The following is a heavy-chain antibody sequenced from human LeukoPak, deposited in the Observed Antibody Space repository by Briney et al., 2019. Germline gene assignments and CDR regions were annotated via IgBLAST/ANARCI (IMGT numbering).Heavy chain of an antibody. V-gene: IGHV4-59*08. CDR1: GGSISSYY. D-gene: IGHD2-15*01. CDR2: TYYSGST. Sequence: SETLSLTCTVSGGSISSYYWSWIRQPPGEGLEWIGYTYYSGSTNYNPSLKSRVTISVDTSKNQFSLKLSSVTAADTAVYYCARQVVAANYYYYYMDVWGKGTTVTVSS. J-gene: IGHJ6*03. CDR3: ARQVVAANYYYYYMDV.